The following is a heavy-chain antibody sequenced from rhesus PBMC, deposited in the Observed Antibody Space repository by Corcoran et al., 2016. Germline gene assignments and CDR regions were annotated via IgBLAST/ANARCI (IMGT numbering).Heavy chain of an antibody. CDR3: ATVGTGTDGYFDV. V-gene: IGHV1-111*02. D-gene: IGHD1-26*01. J-gene: IGHJ2*01. CDR2: VDPEDGDA. Sequence: EVQLVQSGAEVKKPGASVKISCKASGYTCTDYYLHWVRQAPGKGLEWMGRVDPEDGDAKHAQKCLDRVTITADTSTDTAYMELSSLRSEDTAVYYCATVGTGTDGYFDVWGPGTPITISS. CDR1: GYTCTDYY.